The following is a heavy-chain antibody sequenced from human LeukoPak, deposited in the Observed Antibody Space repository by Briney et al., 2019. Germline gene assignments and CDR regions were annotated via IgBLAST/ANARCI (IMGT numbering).Heavy chain of an antibody. J-gene: IGHJ4*02. CDR1: GGSISSSSYY. CDR2: TYYSGST. Sequence: SETLSLTCTVSGGSISSSSYYWGWIRQPPGKGLEWIGSTYYSGSTYYNPSLKSRVTISVDTSKNQFSLKLSSVTAADTAVYYCARQAGGSGSCSGYWGQGTLVTVSS. V-gene: IGHV4-39*01. D-gene: IGHD3-10*01. CDR3: ARQAGGSGSCSGY.